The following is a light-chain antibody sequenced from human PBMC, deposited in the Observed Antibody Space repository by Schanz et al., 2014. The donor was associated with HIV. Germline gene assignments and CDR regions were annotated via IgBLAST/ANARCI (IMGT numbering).Light chain of an antibody. CDR2: DGS. V-gene: IGLV2-14*03. J-gene: IGLJ2*01. CDR3: TSYTSSSTVV. CDR1: KYY. Sequence: QSALTQPASVSGSPGQSITISCTGPKYYVSWFQQYPGKAPRLIIYDGSSRPSGVSNRFSGSKSGNAASLTIFGLQAEDEAHYYCTSYTSSSTVVFGGGTKLTVL.